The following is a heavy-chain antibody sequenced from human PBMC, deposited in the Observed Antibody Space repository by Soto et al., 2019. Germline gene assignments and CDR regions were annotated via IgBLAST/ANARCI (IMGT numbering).Heavy chain of an antibody. D-gene: IGHD4-4*01. CDR3: ASLPKTDYSNDY. CDR1: GGSISSSSYY. V-gene: IGHV4-39*01. CDR2: IYYSGST. Sequence: SETLSLTCTVSGGSISSSSYYWGWIRQPPGKGLEWIGSIYYSGSTYYNPSLKSRVTISVDTSKNQFSLKLSSVTAADTAVYYCASLPKTDYSNDYWGQGTLVTVSS. J-gene: IGHJ4*02.